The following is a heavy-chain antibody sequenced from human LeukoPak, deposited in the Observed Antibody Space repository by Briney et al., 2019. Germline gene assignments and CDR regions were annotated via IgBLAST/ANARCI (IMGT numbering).Heavy chain of an antibody. CDR1: GFTFSYYA. J-gene: IGHJ4*02. D-gene: IGHD3-3*01. CDR2: ISGSGGST. Sequence: GGSLRLSCAASGFTFSYYAMSWVRQAPGKGLEWVSAISGSGGSTDYADSVKGRFTISRDSSKNTLYLQMNSLRAEDTAVYYCAKDFWSGYRDPHFDYWGQGTLVTVSS. CDR3: AKDFWSGYRDPHFDY. V-gene: IGHV3-23*01.